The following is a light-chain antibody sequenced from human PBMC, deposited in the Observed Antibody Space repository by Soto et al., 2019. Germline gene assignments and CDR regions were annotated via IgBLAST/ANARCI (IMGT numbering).Light chain of an antibody. J-gene: IGKJ2*01. CDR2: RAS. Sequence: EIVLTQSADTLSLSPGERATLSCRASQSVTSSHVAWYQQRPGQAPRLLIYRASNRATGIPDRFSGSGSGTDFTLTISRLEPEDSAVYYCQHYGSSPREVTFGQGTKLDI. V-gene: IGKV3-20*01. CDR3: QHYGSSPREVT. CDR1: QSVTSSH.